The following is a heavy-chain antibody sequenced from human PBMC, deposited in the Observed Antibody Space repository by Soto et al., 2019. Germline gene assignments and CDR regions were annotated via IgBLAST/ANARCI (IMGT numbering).Heavy chain of an antibody. D-gene: IGHD2-2*01. CDR3: ARDQGYCSSTSCYLLDY. V-gene: IGHV3-11*06. CDR1: GFTFSDYY. Sequence: GGSLRLSCAASGFTFSDYYMSWIRQAPGKGLEWVSYISSSSSYTNYADSVKGRFTISRDNAKNSLYLQMNSLRAEDTAVYYCARDQGYCSSTSCYLLDYWGQGTLVTVS. J-gene: IGHJ4*02. CDR2: ISSSSSYT.